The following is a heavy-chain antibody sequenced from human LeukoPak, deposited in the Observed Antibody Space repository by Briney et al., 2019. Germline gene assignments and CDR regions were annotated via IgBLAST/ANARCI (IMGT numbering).Heavy chain of an antibody. CDR2: ISAYNGNT. J-gene: IGHJ6*03. CDR3: ARSGYCSSTSCYGLGRYYYYMDV. Sequence: GASVKVSCKASGYTFTSYGISWVRQAPGQGLEWMGWISAYNGNTNYAQKLQGRVTMTTDTSTSTAYMELRSLRSDDTAVYYRARSGYCSSTSCYGLGRYYYYMDVWGKGTTVTVSS. V-gene: IGHV1-18*01. D-gene: IGHD2-2*01. CDR1: GYTFTSYG.